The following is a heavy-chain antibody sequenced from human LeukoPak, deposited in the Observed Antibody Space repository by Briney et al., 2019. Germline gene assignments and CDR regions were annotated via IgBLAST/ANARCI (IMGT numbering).Heavy chain of an antibody. CDR3: ARYSAGGGGSSSVEAFDI. J-gene: IGHJ3*02. D-gene: IGHD6-13*01. CDR1: GGSISSYY. Sequence: SETLSLTCTVSGGSISSYYWSWIRQPPGKGLEWIGYIYYSGSTNYNPSLKSRVTISVDTSKNQFSLKLSSVTAADTAVYYCARYSAGGGGSSSVEAFDIWGQGTMVTVSS. CDR2: IYYSGST. V-gene: IGHV4-59*08.